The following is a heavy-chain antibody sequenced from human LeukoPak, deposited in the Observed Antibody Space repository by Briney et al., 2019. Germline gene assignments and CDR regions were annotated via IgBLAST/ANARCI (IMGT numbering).Heavy chain of an antibody. J-gene: IGHJ4*02. CDR3: ARGGELRYFDWLPNPGTLDY. D-gene: IGHD3-9*01. V-gene: IGHV3-48*01. Sequence: PGGSLRLSCAASGFTFSSYSMNWVRQAPGKGLEWVSYISSSSSTIYYADSVKGRFTISRDNAKNSLYLQMNSLRAEDTAVYYCARGGELRYFDWLPNPGTLDYWGQGTLVTVSS. CDR1: GFTFSSYS. CDR2: ISSSSSTI.